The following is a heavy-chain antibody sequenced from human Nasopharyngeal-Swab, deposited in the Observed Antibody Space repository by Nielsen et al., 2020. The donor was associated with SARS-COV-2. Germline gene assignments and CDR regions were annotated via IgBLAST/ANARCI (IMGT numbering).Heavy chain of an antibody. D-gene: IGHD3-3*01. CDR3: ARAPHTIFGVVTTFDY. V-gene: IGHV4-31*03. J-gene: IGHJ4*02. CDR1: GGSISSGGYY. Sequence: SETLSLTCTVSGGSISSGGYYWSWIRPHPGKGLEWIGYIYYSGSTYYNPSLKSRVTISVDTSKNQFSLKLSSVTAADTAVYYCARAPHTIFGVVTTFDYWGQGTLVTVSS. CDR2: IYYSGST.